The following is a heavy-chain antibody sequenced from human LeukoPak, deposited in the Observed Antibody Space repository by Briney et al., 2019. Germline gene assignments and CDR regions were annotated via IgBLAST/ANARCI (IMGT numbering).Heavy chain of an antibody. D-gene: IGHD2-21*02. CDR1: GFSVRSNY. J-gene: IGHJ3*02. CDR3: ARDRRRLRGMNGDGDAFDI. CDR2: IYRDGSI. V-gene: IGHV3-53*01. Sequence: GGSLRLSCAASGFSVRSNYISRVRQTPGKGLEWVSMIYRDGSIFHADSVKGRVTMSRDNSRNTLDLQMNSLRVEDTAVYFCARDRRRLRGMNGDGDAFDIWGKVTMVTVSS.